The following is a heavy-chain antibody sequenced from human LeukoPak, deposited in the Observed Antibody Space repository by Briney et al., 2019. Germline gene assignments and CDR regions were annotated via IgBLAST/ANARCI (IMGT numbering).Heavy chain of an antibody. V-gene: IGHV1-8*01. CDR1: GYTFTSYD. J-gene: IGHJ6*02. D-gene: IGHD5-18*01. CDR2: MNPNSGNT. CDR3: ARDHTAHYGMDV. Sequence: ASVKVSCKASGYTFTSYDINWVRQATGQGLEWMGWMNPNSGNTGYAQKFQGRVTMTRNTSISTAYMELSSLRSEDTAVYYCARDHTAHYGMDVWGQGTTVTVSS.